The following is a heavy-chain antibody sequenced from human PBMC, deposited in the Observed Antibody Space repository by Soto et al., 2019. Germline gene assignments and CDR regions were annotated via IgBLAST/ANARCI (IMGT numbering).Heavy chain of an antibody. Sequence: VQLVESGGGVVQPGRSLRLSCAASGFTFSSYAMHWVRQAPGKGLEWVAVISYDGSNKYYADSVKGRFTISRDNSKNTLYLQMNSLRAEDTAVYYCARDHYDFWSGYYTNYYYYGMDVWGQGTTVTVSS. D-gene: IGHD3-3*01. CDR1: GFTFSSYA. V-gene: IGHV3-30-3*01. J-gene: IGHJ6*02. CDR3: ARDHYDFWSGYYTNYYYYGMDV. CDR2: ISYDGSNK.